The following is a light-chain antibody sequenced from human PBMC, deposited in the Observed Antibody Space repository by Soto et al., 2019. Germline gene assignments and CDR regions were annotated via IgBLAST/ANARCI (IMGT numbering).Light chain of an antibody. CDR1: QSISSY. CDR3: QQSYSTLWT. V-gene: IGKV1-39*01. Sequence: DSQMTQAPSALSTSVGDRVTITCPASQSISSYLNWYQQKPGKASKLLIYAASSLQSGVPSRFSGSGSGTDFTLTISSLQPEDFATYYCQQSYSTLWTVGQGTKVDIK. CDR2: AAS. J-gene: IGKJ1*01.